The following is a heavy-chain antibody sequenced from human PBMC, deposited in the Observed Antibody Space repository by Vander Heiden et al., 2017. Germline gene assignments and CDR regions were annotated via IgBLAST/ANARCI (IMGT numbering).Heavy chain of an antibody. CDR3: ARELQQLVPWFDP. CDR2: IYHSGSS. D-gene: IGHD6-13*01. V-gene: IGHV4-38-2*02. Sequence: QVQLQESGPGRVKHSETLSLTCAVSGYSISSGYSMGRIRQPPGKGLEWIGSIYHSGSSYYNPALKSRVTISVDTSKNQFSLKLSSVTAADTAVYYCARELQQLVPWFDPWGQGTLVTVSS. J-gene: IGHJ5*02. CDR1: GYSISSGYS.